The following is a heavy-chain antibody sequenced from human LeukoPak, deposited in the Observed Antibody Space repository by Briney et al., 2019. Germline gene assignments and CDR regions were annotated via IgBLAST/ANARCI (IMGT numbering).Heavy chain of an antibody. CDR2: ISGSGGST. CDR1: GFTFSSYA. CDR3: AKEGDTMIVVEDAFDI. V-gene: IGHV3-23*01. J-gene: IGHJ3*02. D-gene: IGHD3-22*01. Sequence: GGSLRLSCAASGFTFSSYAMSWVRQAPGKGLEWVSAISGSGGSTYYADSVKGRFTISRDNSKNTLCLQMNSLRAEDTAVYYCAKEGDTMIVVEDAFDIWGQGTMVTVSS.